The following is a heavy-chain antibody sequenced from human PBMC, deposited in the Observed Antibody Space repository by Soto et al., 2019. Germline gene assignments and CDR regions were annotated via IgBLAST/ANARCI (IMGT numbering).Heavy chain of an antibody. CDR2: IIPSGGRE. V-gene: IGHV1-69*13. CDR3: AIISYYYDSSGEYNGFDL. CDR1: GGTFIDYA. Sequence: GPSVKVSCKASGGTFIDYAIRWVRQAPGQGLEGMGGIIPSGGREKYDGKSQDRRLITSDDSTNKAQIVLSRLRSDDTAVYYYAIISYYYDSSGEYNGFDLWGQGALVTVSS. J-gene: IGHJ5*02. D-gene: IGHD3-22*01.